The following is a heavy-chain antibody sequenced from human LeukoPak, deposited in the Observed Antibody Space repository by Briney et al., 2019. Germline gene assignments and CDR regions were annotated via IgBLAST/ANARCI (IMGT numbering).Heavy chain of an antibody. Sequence: SETLSLTCSISGASFTNHAYYWGWVRRAPGKGLEWIGSIFSVGTTFYNPSLKSRLTISVDTSQNQFSLKLTSVAATDTAVYYFVSSIDRYSTPHYYFDFWGQGTLVTVSS. CDR2: IFSVGTT. D-gene: IGHD2-15*01. V-gene: IGHV4-39*01. CDR3: VSSIDRYSTPHYYFDF. CDR1: GASFTNHAYY. J-gene: IGHJ4*02.